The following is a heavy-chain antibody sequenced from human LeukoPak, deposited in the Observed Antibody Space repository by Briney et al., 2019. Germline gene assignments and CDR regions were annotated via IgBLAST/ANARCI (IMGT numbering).Heavy chain of an antibody. CDR3: ARDSMVRGETFDY. J-gene: IGHJ4*02. CDR2: ISAYNGNT. Sequence: ASVKVSCKASGYTFTSYGISWVRQAPGQGLEWMGWISAYNGNTNYAQKLQGRVTMTTDTSTSTACMELRSLRSDDTAVYYCARDSMVRGETFDYWGQGTLVTVSS. V-gene: IGHV1-18*01. D-gene: IGHD3-10*01. CDR1: GYTFTSYG.